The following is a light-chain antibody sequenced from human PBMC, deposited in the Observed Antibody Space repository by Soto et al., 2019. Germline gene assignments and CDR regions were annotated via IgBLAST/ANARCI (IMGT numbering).Light chain of an antibody. Sequence: DIPMTQSPSSLSASVGDRVTVTCRASQSIGRYLNWYQQKPAKAPKPLIYDASRLRTGVPSRFSGNGSGTDFTLTINSLQPEDFATYYCPQSFSAPRTFGQGTKLEIK. CDR3: PQSFSAPRT. CDR1: QSIGRY. J-gene: IGKJ2*01. CDR2: DAS. V-gene: IGKV1-39*01.